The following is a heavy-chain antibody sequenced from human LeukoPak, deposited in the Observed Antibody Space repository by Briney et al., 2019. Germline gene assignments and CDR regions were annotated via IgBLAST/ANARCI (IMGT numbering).Heavy chain of an antibody. CDR3: AREHSDTSGYEIDYFDY. D-gene: IGHD3-22*01. CDR2: ITFSSSTV. Sequence: GGSLRLSCAASGFTFSTYSMNWVRQAPGKGLEWVSYITFSSSTVYYADSVKGRFTISRDNAKNPLYLQMNSLRAEDTAVYYCAREHSDTSGYEIDYFDYWGQGTLVTVSS. CDR1: GFTFSTYS. V-gene: IGHV3-48*04. J-gene: IGHJ4*02.